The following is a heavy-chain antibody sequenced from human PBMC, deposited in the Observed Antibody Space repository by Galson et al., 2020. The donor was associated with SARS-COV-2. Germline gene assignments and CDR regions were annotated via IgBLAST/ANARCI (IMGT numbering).Heavy chain of an antibody. Sequence: SENLSLTCTVSGGSISSSNYYWGWIRQPPGKGLEWIGHNHYSGNTNYNPPLKSRVTISVDTSNSHFSLKLSAVTDAYTAVYYCARTLGYCSRTSCSNWFDPWGQGTLVTVSS. J-gene: IGHJ5*02. D-gene: IGHD2-2*01. CDR2: NHYSGNT. CDR1: GGSISSSNYY. CDR3: ARTLGYCSRTSCSNWFDP. V-gene: IGHV4-39*02.